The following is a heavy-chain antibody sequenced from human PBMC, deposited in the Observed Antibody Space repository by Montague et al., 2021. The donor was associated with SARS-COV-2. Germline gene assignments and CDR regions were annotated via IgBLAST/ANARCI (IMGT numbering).Heavy chain of an antibody. CDR2: IYYSGST. J-gene: IGHJ5*02. V-gene: IGHV4-59*01. CDR1: GGSISSYY. Sequence: SETLSLTCTVSGGSISSYYWSWIRQPPGKGLEWIGYIYYSGSTNYNPSLKSRVTMSVDTSKNQFSLKLNSVTAADTAVYYCARDQGLDKYYYENSRYYPWFDPWGQGTLVTVSS. D-gene: IGHD3-22*01. CDR3: ARDQGLDKYYYENSRYYPWFDP.